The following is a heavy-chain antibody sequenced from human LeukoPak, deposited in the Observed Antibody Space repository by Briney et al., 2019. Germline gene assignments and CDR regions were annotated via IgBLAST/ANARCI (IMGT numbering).Heavy chain of an antibody. J-gene: IGHJ4*02. CDR1: GGSISSYY. CDR3: ARDPSDYGGNSGFDY. D-gene: IGHD4-23*01. Sequence: SETLSLTCTVSGGSISSYYWSWIRQPPGKGLEWIGYIYYSGSTNYNPSLKSRVTISVDTPKNQFSLKLSSVTAADTAVYYCARDPSDYGGNSGFDYWGQGTLVTVSS. CDR2: IYYSGST. V-gene: IGHV4-59*01.